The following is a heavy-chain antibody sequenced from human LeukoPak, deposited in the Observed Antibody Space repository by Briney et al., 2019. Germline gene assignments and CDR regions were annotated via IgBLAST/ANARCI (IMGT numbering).Heavy chain of an antibody. Sequence: GGSLRLSCAASGFTFTTYWMAWVRQFPGKGLEWVANINQDGTEKYSVDSVKGRFTISRDNAKNSLYLQMNSLRDEDTAVYYCARDPYDYVWGSYPQMVVVTAIRAFDIWGQGTMVTVS. CDR2: INQDGTEK. J-gene: IGHJ3*02. D-gene: IGHD3-16*02. CDR3: ARDPYDYVWGSYPQMVVVTAIRAFDI. V-gene: IGHV3-7*03. CDR1: GFTFTTYW.